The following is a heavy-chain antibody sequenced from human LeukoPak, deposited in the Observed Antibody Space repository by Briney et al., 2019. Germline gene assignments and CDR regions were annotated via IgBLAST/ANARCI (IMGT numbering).Heavy chain of an antibody. D-gene: IGHD6-13*01. V-gene: IGHV4-59*08. CDR2: IYYSGST. CDR1: GGSINSYH. CDR3: ARHIAAGAPDY. J-gene: IGHJ4*02. Sequence: SETLSLTCTVSGGSINSYHWSCIRQPPGKGLEWIGYIYYSGSTNYNPSLKSRVTMSVDTSKNRFSLKLSHVTAADTAMYYCARHIAAGAPDYWGQGTLVTVSS.